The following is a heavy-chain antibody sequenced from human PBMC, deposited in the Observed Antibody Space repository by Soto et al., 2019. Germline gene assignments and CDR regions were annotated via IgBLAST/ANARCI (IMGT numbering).Heavy chain of an antibody. CDR2: LSASGGST. CDR3: AKDQGVSGAYSYGYDY. V-gene: IGHV3-23*01. Sequence: GGSLRLSCAASGFTFSSYAMSWVRQAPGKGLEWVLALSASGGSTYYADPVKGRFTISRDNSKDTLYLHMNSLRAEDTAVYYCAKDQGVSGAYSYGYDYWGQGILATVSS. D-gene: IGHD5-18*01. J-gene: IGHJ4*02. CDR1: GFTFSSYA.